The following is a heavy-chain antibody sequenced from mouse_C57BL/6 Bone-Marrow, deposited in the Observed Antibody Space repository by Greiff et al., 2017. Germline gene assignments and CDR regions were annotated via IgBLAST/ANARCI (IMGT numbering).Heavy chain of an antibody. CDR2: MHPNGGSP. Sequence: QVQLQQPGAELVKPGASVKLSCKASGYTFTNYWMHWVQQRPGQGLEWIGMMHPNGGSPDYNEKFKSEATLSVDKSSRTAYMELSSLTSEDSAVYYCARAYDYDDYTVDYWGQGTSVTVSS. J-gene: IGHJ4*01. D-gene: IGHD2-4*01. CDR1: GYTFTNYW. V-gene: IGHV1-64*01. CDR3: ARAYDYDDYTVDY.